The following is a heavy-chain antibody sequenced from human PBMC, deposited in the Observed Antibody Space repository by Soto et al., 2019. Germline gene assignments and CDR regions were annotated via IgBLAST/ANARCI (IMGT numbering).Heavy chain of an antibody. Sequence: GGSLRLSCSASGFSFSSYAMHWVRQAPGKGLEWVAVISYDGSNKYYADSVKGRFTISRDNSKNTLYLQMNSLRAEDTAVYYCASPSGGSSGYFDYWGQGTLVTVSS. CDR1: GFSFSSYA. J-gene: IGHJ4*02. CDR3: ASPSGGSSGYFDY. D-gene: IGHD3-22*01. V-gene: IGHV3-30-3*01. CDR2: ISYDGSNK.